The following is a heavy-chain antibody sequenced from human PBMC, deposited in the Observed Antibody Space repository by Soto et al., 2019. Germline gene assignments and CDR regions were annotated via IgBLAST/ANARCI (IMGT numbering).Heavy chain of an antibody. CDR3: AREGVAEIDY. D-gene: IGHD2-15*01. CDR1: GFTFSDYN. CDR2: IDIFSATI. V-gene: IGHV3-48*02. Sequence: EVQLVESGGGLVQPGGSLRLSGAASGFTFSDYNMIWVRQAPGQGLQWVSYIDIFSATIYYADSVRGRFTISRDNAKNSLYLQMNGLRDEDTAVYYCAREGVAEIDYWGQGTLVTVPS. J-gene: IGHJ4*02.